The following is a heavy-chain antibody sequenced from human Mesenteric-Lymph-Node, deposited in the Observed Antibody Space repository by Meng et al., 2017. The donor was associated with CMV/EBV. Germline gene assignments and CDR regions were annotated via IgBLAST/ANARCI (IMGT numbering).Heavy chain of an antibody. CDR3: ASNGRGSEYDFDH. D-gene: IGHD3-16*01. J-gene: IGHJ4*02. V-gene: IGHV5-51*01. Sequence: KGSGYTCTNYWIGWVRQMPGKGLESMGIIYPGDSDTGYSPSFQGQVTISADRSISTAYLQWSSLKASDTAMYYCASNGRGSEYDFDHWGQGTLVTVSS. CDR1: GYTCTNYW. CDR2: IYPGDSDT.